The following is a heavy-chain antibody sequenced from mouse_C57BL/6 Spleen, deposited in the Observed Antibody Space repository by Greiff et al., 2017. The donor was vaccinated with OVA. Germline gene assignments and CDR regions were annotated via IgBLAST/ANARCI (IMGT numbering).Heavy chain of an antibody. J-gene: IGHJ1*03. D-gene: IGHD1-1*02. CDR1: GYTFTDYY. Sequence: VQLQQSGPVLVKPGASVKMSCKASGYTFTDYYMNWVKQSHGKSLEWIGVINPYNGGTSYNQKFKGKATLTVDKSSSTAYMELNSLTSEDSAVYYCARSGGYYGYFDVWGTGTTVTVSS. V-gene: IGHV1-19*01. CDR2: INPYNGGT. CDR3: ARSGGYYGYFDV.